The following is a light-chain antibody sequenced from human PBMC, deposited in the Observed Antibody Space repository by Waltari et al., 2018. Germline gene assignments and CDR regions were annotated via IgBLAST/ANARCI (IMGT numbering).Light chain of an antibody. V-gene: IGKV1-39*01. Sequence: DLQMTQSPSSLSASVGDRVTSSCRASKNIRSYLSWYQQKPGIAPKVVMYAASTLPSGVPSRFSGSGSGTNFTLTITSLQAEDFATDFCQASYTTPYCFGQGTKVEIK. CDR1: KNIRSY. CDR3: QASYTTPYC. J-gene: IGKJ2*03. CDR2: AAS.